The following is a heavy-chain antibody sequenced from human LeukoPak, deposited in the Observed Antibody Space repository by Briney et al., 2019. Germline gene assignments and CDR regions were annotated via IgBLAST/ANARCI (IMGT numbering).Heavy chain of an antibody. CDR1: GYTFTSYD. J-gene: IGHJ4*02. D-gene: IGHD5-12*01. Sequence: GASVKVSCKASGYTFTSYDINWVRQASGQGLEWMGWMNPNSGNTGYAQKFQGRVTMTRNTSISTAYMELSSLRSEDTAVYYCARDQGGYSGYETDYWGQGTLVTVSS. CDR3: ARDQGGYSGYETDY. V-gene: IGHV1-8*01. CDR2: MNPNSGNT.